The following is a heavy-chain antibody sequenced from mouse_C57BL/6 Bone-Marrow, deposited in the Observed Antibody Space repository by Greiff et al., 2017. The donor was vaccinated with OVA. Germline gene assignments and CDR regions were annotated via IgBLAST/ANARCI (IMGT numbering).Heavy chain of an antibody. V-gene: IGHV5-4*03. CDR2: ISDGGSYT. D-gene: IGHD2-10*01. Sequence: EVKLEESGGGLVKPGGSLKLSCAASGFTFSSYAMSWVRQTPEKRLEWVATISDGGSYTDYPDNVKGRFTISRDNAKNNLYLQMSHLKSEDTAMYYGARPYCLYFDYWGQGTTLTVSS. J-gene: IGHJ2*01. CDR1: GFTFSSYA. CDR3: ARPYCLYFDY.